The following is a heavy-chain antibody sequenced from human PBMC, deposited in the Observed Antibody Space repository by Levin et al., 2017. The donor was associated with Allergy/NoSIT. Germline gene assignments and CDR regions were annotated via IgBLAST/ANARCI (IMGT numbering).Heavy chain of an antibody. CDR3: AAEKYHGSGSFYAPFDF. CDR1: GGSISSGSYF. V-gene: IGHV4-61*02. D-gene: IGHD3-10*01. Sequence: SQTLSLTCTVSGGSISSGSYFWTWIRQPAGKGLEWIGRIYTSGSTNYKASLESRVTISVDTSENQFSLKLSSVTAADTAVYFCAAEKYHGSGSFYAPFDFWGRGTLVTVSS. CDR2: IYTSGST. J-gene: IGHJ2*01.